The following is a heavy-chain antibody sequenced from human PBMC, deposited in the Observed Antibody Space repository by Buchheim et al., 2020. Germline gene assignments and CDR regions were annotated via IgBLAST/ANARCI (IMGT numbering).Heavy chain of an antibody. V-gene: IGHV4-59*01. CDR3: ARGHKSSLDY. Sequence: QVQLQESGPGLVKPSETLSLTCTVSGGSISSYYWSGIRQPPGKGLEWIGYIYYSGSTNYNSSLKSRVTISVDTSKNQISLKLSSVTAADTAVYYCARGHKSSLDYWGQGTL. CDR2: IYYSGST. CDR1: GGSISSYY. J-gene: IGHJ4*02.